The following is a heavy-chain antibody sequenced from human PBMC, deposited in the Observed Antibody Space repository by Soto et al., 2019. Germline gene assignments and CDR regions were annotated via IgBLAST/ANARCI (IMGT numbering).Heavy chain of an antibody. CDR2: ISGSGGTT. J-gene: IGHJ3*02. CDR3: AKDVRYGGGHLASAFHS. CDR1: GFTFSSYA. D-gene: IGHD1-26*01. V-gene: IGHV3-23*01. Sequence: EVQGLESGGGLVQPGGSLSLSCAASGFTFSSYAMSWVRQAPGEGLEWVAAISGSGGTTYYADSVKGRFTSSGDNSKNPLYLQMNSRGVDDTAVDYGAKDVRYGGGHLASAFHSWGQRTRVTVSS.